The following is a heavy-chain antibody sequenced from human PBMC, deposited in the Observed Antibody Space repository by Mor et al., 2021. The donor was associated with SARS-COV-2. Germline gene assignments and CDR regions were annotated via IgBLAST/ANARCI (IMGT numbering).Heavy chain of an antibody. D-gene: IGHD1-20*01. J-gene: IGHJ4*02. V-gene: IGHV3-33*01. CDR3: ARDIYAGQWVRYFDC. CDR2: M. Sequence: MCHADSVKGRFTISRDNSKNTLYLQMDSLRAEDTAVYYCARDIYAGQWVRYFDCWGQGTLVTVSS.